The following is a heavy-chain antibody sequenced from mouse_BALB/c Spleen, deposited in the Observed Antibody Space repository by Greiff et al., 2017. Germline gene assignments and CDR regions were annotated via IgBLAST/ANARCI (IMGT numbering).Heavy chain of an antibody. Sequence: VKVVESGPGLVAPSQSLSITCTVSGFSLTSYGVHWVRQPPGKGLEWLGVIWAGGSTNYNSALMSRLSISKDNSKSQVFLKMNSLQTDDTAMYYCARDDYYDAMDYWGQGTSVTVSS. D-gene: IGHD2-4*01. J-gene: IGHJ4*01. V-gene: IGHV2-9*02. CDR3: ARDDYYDAMDY. CDR1: GFSLTSYG. CDR2: IWAGGST.